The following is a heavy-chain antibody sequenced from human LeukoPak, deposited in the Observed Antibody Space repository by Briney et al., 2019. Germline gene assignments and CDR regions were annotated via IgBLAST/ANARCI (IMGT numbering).Heavy chain of an antibody. CDR3: ARLYYDY. V-gene: IGHV4-34*01. J-gene: IGHJ4*02. CDR1: GGSFSGYC. CDR2: INHSGST. Sequence: SETLSLTCAVYGGSFSGYCWSWIRQPPGKGLEWIGEINHSGSTNYNPSLKSRVTISVDTSKNQFSLKLSSVTAADTAVYYCARLYYDYWGQGTLVTVSS.